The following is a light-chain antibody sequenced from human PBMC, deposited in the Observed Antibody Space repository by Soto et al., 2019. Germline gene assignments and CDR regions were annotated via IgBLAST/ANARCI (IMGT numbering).Light chain of an antibody. CDR1: SSDIGAYNY. CDR3: SSYTGSSTPYV. V-gene: IGLV2-14*01. Sequence: QSALTQSASVSGSPGQSITISCTGTSSDIGAYNYVSWYQQHPGKAPKLMIYEVSNRPSGVSNRCSGSKSGNTASLTISGLQDEDEADYYCSSYTGSSTPYVFGTGTKLTVL. CDR2: EVS. J-gene: IGLJ1*01.